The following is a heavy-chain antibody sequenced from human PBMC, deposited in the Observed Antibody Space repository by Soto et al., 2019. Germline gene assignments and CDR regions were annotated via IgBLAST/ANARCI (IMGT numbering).Heavy chain of an antibody. V-gene: IGHV3-49*03. D-gene: IGHD3-10*01. CDR1: GFTFGDYA. CDR2: IRSKAYGGTT. J-gene: IGHJ4*02. Sequence: GGSLRLSCTASGFTFGDYAMSWFRQAPGKGLEWVGFIRSKAYGGTTEYAASVKGRFTISRDDSKSIAYLQMNSLKTEDTAVYYCTRIPIGGFGESTKAFDYWGQGTLVTVSS. CDR3: TRIPIGGFGESTKAFDY.